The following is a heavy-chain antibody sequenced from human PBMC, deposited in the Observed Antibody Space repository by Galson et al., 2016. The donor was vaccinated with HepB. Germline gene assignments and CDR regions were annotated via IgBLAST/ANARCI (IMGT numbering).Heavy chain of an antibody. CDR2: INHRGTT. CDR1: GGSFSGYY. D-gene: IGHD2-2*01. V-gene: IGHV4-34*01. Sequence: SETLSLTCAVYGGSFSGYYRTWIRQPPGKGLEWIGEINHRGTTSYNPSLKSRGTILADMSKNQFSLKLTSVTASDTAVYYCTRGLIGVAPAAMFRRVGDYCFDCWSRGTLVTVSS. J-gene: IGHJ4*02. CDR3: TRGLIGVAPAAMFRRVGDYCFDC.